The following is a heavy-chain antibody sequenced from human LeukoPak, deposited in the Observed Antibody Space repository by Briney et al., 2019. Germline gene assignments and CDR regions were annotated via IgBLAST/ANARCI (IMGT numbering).Heavy chain of an antibody. V-gene: IGHV1-2*02. J-gene: IGHJ4*02. CDR3: ARLAAAAGTDDY. Sequence: GASVKVSCKASGYTFTGYYMHWARQAPGQGLEWMGWINPNSGGTNYAQKFQGRVTMTRDTSISTAYMELSRLRSDDTAVYYCARLAAAAGTDDYWGQGTLVTVSS. CDR1: GYTFTGYY. D-gene: IGHD6-13*01. CDR2: INPNSGGT.